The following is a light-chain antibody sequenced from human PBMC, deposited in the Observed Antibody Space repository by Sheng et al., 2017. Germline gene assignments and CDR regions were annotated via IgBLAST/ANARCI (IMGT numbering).Light chain of an antibody. Sequence: EIVLTQSPATLSVSPGERATLSCRASQSVSSNLAWYQQKPGQAPRLLIYDASNRATGIPARFSGSGSGTDFTLTISSLEPEDFATYYCQQYNLYPWTFGQGTKVEVK. CDR1: QSVSSN. J-gene: IGKJ1*01. V-gene: IGKV3-11*01. CDR3: QQYNLYPWT. CDR2: DAS.